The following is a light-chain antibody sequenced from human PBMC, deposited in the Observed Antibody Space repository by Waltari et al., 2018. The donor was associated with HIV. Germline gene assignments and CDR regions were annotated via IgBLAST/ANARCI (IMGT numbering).Light chain of an antibody. CDR1: QGVSNY. J-gene: IGKJ3*01. CDR2: SAS. V-gene: IGKV1-9*01. CDR3: QQLNSNPPPFP. Sequence: DIQLTQSPSFLSASVGDRVTITCRASQGVSNYLAWYQQKPGKAPKLLIYSASTLQSGVPSRFRGRKTGTGFTLTISSLQPEDFGTYYWQQLNSNPPPFPFRPGTKVDIQ.